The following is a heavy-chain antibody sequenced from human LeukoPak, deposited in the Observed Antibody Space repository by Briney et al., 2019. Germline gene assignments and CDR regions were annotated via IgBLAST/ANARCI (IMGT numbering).Heavy chain of an antibody. CDR3: ARLLYSGSYYFDY. Sequence: SEALSLTCTVSGGSISSSSYYWGWIRQPPGKGLEWIGSIYYSGSTYYNPSLKSRVTISVDTSKNQFSLRLSSVTATDTAVYYCARLLYSGSYYFDYWGQGTPVTVSS. CDR1: GGSISSSSYY. D-gene: IGHD1-26*01. J-gene: IGHJ4*02. CDR2: IYYSGST. V-gene: IGHV4-39*01.